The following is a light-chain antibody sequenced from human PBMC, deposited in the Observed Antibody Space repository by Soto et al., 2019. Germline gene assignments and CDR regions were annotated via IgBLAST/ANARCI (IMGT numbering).Light chain of an antibody. Sequence: DFQMTQSPPTLSASVGDSVTITCRASQSINNWLAWYQQKPGKAPKVLIYDASNLESGVPSRFSGSGSGTDFTLTISSLQPDDFATYYCQQYNSYRYTFGQGTKLEIK. CDR3: QQYNSYRYT. V-gene: IGKV1-5*01. CDR2: DAS. J-gene: IGKJ2*01. CDR1: QSINNW.